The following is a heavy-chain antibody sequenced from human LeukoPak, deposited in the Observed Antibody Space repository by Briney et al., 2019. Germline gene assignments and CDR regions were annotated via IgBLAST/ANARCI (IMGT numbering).Heavy chain of an antibody. V-gene: IGHV3-23*01. Sequence: GGSLRLSCAASGFMFNIYAMTWVRQAPGKGLEWVSGISGSGGSTYYADSVKGRFTIFRDNSKNTLYLQMSSLRADDTAVYYCAKGSSYWYYFDYWGQGTLVTVSS. J-gene: IGHJ4*02. CDR1: GFMFNIYA. CDR2: ISGSGGST. CDR3: AKGSSYWYYFDY. D-gene: IGHD5-18*01.